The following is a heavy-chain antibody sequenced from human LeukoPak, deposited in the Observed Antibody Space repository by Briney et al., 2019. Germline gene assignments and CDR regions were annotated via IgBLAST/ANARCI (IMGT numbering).Heavy chain of an antibody. J-gene: IGHJ4*02. D-gene: IGHD3-3*01. CDR2: ISTIGGAI. Sequence: AGSLRLSCAASGFTFSAYYMGWIRQTPGQGLEWVSYISTIGGAIYYAHSLKGRLTFTRDTSTNSTYMQMSSLRADDPAVYYCARSRGSGYIDYWGQGTLVTVSS. V-gene: IGHV3-11*04. CDR3: ARSRGSGYIDY. CDR1: GFTFSAYY.